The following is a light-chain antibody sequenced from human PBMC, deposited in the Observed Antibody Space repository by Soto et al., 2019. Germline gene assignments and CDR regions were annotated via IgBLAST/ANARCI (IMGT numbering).Light chain of an antibody. V-gene: IGKV1-5*01. CDR2: AAS. J-gene: IGKJ1*01. Sequence: IQMTQSPSTLSASVGDRVTITCRASENINMWLAWYEQKPGKAPRLLLYAASSLQSGVPSRFGGSGSGTDFTLTISSRQPDDLSIYYCQQYRDYSPHPVGQGTRVEVK. CDR1: ENINMW. CDR3: QQYRDYSPHP.